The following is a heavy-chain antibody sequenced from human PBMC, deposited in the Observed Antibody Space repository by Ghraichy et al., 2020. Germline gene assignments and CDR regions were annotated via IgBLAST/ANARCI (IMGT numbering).Heavy chain of an antibody. CDR2: INPNSGGT. V-gene: IGHV1-2*02. CDR1: GYTFTGYY. CDR3: ARDLWGGIRYFDY. J-gene: IGHJ4*02. Sequence: ASVKVSCKASGYTFTGYYMHWVRQAPGQGLEWMGWINPNSGGTNYAQKFQGRVTRTRDTSISTAYMELSRLRSDDTAVYYCARDLWGGIRYFDYWGQGTLVTVSS. D-gene: IGHD3-16*01.